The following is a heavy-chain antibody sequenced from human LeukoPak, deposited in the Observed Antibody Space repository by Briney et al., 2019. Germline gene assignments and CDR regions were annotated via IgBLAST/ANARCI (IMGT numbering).Heavy chain of an antibody. J-gene: IGHJ4*02. V-gene: IGHV3-7*04. CDR1: GFTFSSYW. D-gene: IGHD2-15*01. Sequence: GGSLRLSCAASGFTFSSYWMSWVRQAPGKGLEWVANIKEDGSEKYYVDSVKGRLTISRDNAKKSLNLQMNSLRAEDTAVYYCATDDGDCNGCSCYSDAFDYWGQGTLVTVSS. CDR3: ATDDGDCNGCSCYSDAFDY. CDR2: IKEDGSEK.